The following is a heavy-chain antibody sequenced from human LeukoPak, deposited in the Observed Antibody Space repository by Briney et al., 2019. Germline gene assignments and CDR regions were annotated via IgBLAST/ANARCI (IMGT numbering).Heavy chain of an antibody. CDR3: ARGVAAARPSSWVDY. Sequence: GGSLRLSCAVSGFTFSSYAMHWVRQAPGKGLEWVAVISYDGGNKYYADSVKGRFTISRDNSKNTLYLQVNSLRAEDTAVYYCARGVAAARPSSWVDYWGQGTLVTVSS. CDR1: GFTFSSYA. D-gene: IGHD6-6*01. CDR2: ISYDGGNK. V-gene: IGHV3-30-3*01. J-gene: IGHJ4*02.